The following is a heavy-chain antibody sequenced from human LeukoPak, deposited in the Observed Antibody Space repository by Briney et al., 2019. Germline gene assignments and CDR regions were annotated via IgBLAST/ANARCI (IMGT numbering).Heavy chain of an antibody. Sequence: GASVKVSCKASGYTFTGYYMHWVRQAPGQGLEWMGWINPNSGGTNYAQKFQGRVTMTRDTSISTAYMELSRLRSDDTGVYYCARVGSGIAASPSWVEFDYWGQGTLVTVSS. J-gene: IGHJ4*02. V-gene: IGHV1-2*02. CDR3: ARVGSGIAASPSWVEFDY. CDR1: GYTFTGYY. CDR2: INPNSGGT. D-gene: IGHD6-6*01.